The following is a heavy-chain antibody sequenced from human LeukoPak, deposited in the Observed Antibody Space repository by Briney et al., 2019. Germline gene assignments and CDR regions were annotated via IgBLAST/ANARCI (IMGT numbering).Heavy chain of an antibody. CDR1: VAPSIITT. Sequence: PSETLPSPALSLVAPSIITTGAGSGSPQGRGWSGFIYYSGSTNYNPSLKSRVTISADTSQNQFSLKLSSVTAADTGMYYCARRPVLPGVWGSSYYTDYFDYWGQGTLVTVSS. J-gene: IGHJ4*02. CDR3: ARRPVLPGVWGSSYYTDYFDY. CDR2: IYYSGST. D-gene: IGHD1-26*01. V-gene: IGHV4-59*08.